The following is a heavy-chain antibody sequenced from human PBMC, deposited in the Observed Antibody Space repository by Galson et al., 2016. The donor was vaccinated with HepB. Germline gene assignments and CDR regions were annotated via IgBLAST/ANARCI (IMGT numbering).Heavy chain of an antibody. Sequence: SLRLSCAASGFSFNNYAMSWVRQAPGKGLEWVSSISGSGGSTYSADSVKGRFTISRDNSKNTLYLQMNSLRAEDTAVYYCAKEDSMIVVGGFDYWGQGTLVTVSS. V-gene: IGHV3-23*01. J-gene: IGHJ4*02. CDR1: GFSFNNYA. D-gene: IGHD3-22*01. CDR3: AKEDSMIVVGGFDY. CDR2: ISGSGGST.